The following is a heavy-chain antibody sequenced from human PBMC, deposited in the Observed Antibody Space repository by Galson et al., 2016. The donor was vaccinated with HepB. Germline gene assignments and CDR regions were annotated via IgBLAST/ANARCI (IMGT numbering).Heavy chain of an antibody. CDR2: ISYDGSNK. CDR3: AKDIEACRIAVTGYFDY. CDR1: GFTFSNSG. Sequence: SLRLSCAASGFTFSNSGMHWVRQAPGRGLEWVAVISYDGSNKYYANSVKGRFTISRDNSKNTLYLHMNSLRPEDTALYYCAKDIEACRIAVTGYFDYWGQGTLVTVSS. J-gene: IGHJ4*02. D-gene: IGHD6-19*01. V-gene: IGHV3-30*18.